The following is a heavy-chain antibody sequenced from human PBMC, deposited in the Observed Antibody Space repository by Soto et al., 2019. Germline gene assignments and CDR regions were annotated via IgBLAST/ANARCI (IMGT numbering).Heavy chain of an antibody. V-gene: IGHV3-23*01. D-gene: IGHD3-22*01. CDR2: ISGSGSST. CDR1: GFTFSNYA. Sequence: GGSLRLSCAASGFTFSNYAMSWVRQAPGKGLEWVSTISGSGSSTYYADSVKGRFTIPRDNSKNMVYLQMNSLRGEDTAVYYCAKDRVYYYDSSGSGDAFDIWGQGTVVTVSS. CDR3: AKDRVYYYDSSGSGDAFDI. J-gene: IGHJ3*02.